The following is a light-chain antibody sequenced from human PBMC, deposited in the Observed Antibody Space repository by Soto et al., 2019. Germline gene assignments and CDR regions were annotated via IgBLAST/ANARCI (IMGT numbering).Light chain of an antibody. CDR1: SSDIGSYSY. J-gene: IGLJ2*01. CDR2: EVD. V-gene: IGLV2-14*01. CDR3: SSYTRSSTLL. Sequence: QSALTQPASVSGSPGQSITISCTGTSSDIGSYSYVSWYQHPPGTSPKLMIYEVDSRPSGVSNRFSGSKSGNTAALTISGLQAEDEADYYCSSYTRSSTLLFGGGTKLPVL.